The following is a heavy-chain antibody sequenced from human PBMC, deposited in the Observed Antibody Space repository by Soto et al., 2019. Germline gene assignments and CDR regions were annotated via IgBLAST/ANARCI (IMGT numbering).Heavy chain of an antibody. J-gene: IGHJ6*02. V-gene: IGHV4-4*02. CDR2: IYHSGRT. D-gene: IGHD7-27*01. CDR1: GGSIISNNW. Sequence: QVQLQESGPGLVKPSGTLSLTCGVSGGSIISNNWWTWVRQSPGKGLEWIGEIYHSGRTKYNPSLKDRVSISIDTSKNQFSLKVNSVTAADTAVYYCATCQLGEYYYAMDVWGQGTTVTVSS. CDR3: ATCQLGEYYYAMDV.